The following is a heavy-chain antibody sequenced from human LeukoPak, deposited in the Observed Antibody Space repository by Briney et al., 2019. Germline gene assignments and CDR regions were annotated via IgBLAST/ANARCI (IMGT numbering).Heavy chain of an antibody. D-gene: IGHD6-19*01. V-gene: IGHV3-64*01. Sequence: SGGSLRLSCAASGFTFSSYAMHWVRQAPGKGLEYVSAISSNGGSTYYANSVKGRFTISRDNSKNTLYLQMGSLRAEDMAVYYCARGKQWLPMGFDYWGQGTLVTVSS. CDR2: ISSNGGST. CDR1: GFTFSSYA. J-gene: IGHJ4*02. CDR3: ARGKQWLPMGFDY.